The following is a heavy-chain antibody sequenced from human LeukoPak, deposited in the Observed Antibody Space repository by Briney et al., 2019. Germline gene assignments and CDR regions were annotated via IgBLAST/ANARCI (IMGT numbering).Heavy chain of an antibody. J-gene: IGHJ4*02. CDR3: ARTSTVAGTSCFDY. V-gene: IGHV1-18*01. D-gene: IGHD6-19*01. CDR1: GYTFTSYD. CDR2: ISPYNGNT. Sequence: ASVKVSCKASGYTFTSYDINWVRQATGQGLEWMGWISPYNGNTNYAQKLQGRVTMTTDTSTSTAYMELWSLRSDDTAVYYCARTSTVAGTSCFDYWGQGTLVTVSS.